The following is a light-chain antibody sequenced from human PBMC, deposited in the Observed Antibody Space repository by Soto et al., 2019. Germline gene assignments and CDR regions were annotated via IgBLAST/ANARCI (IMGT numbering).Light chain of an antibody. CDR1: QSVSSGY. V-gene: IGKV3-20*01. CDR2: GVS. CDR3: QQYAASPRT. Sequence: EIVLTQSPGTLSLSPRERATLSCRASQSVSSGYLAWYQHKPGQAPRLLIYGVSSRVPGIPDRFSGSGSGTDFTLTISRLEPEDFAVYYCQQYAASPRTFGQGTQVEVK. J-gene: IGKJ1*01.